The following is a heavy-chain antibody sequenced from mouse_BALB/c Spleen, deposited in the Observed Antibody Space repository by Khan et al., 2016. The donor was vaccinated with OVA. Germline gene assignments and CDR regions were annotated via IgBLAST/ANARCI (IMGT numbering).Heavy chain of an antibody. CDR3: ARRGAARATGDYFDY. V-gene: IGHV1-63*02. Sequence: VQLQQSGAELVRPGTSVKMSCKAAGYTFTNYWIGWVKQRPGHGLEWLGDIFPGGGYTNYNEKFKGKATMTADTSSSTAYMQLSSLTSEDSAIYYCARRGAARATGDYFDYWGQGTTLTVSS. CDR1: GYTFTNYW. D-gene: IGHD3-1*01. CDR2: IFPGGGYT. J-gene: IGHJ2*01.